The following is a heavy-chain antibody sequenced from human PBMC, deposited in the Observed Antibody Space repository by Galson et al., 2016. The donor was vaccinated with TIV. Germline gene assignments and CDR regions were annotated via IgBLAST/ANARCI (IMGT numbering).Heavy chain of an antibody. V-gene: IGHV1-69*06. CDR1: GGTFSSYA. CDR2: IIPMFDTA. Sequence: SVKVSCKGSGGTFSSYAVGWVRQVPGQGLEWLGGIIPMFDTANYAQKFQGRATITADKFTSTAYMELRSLRSEDTGIYYCARAGDQLPINYYHYAMDVWGQGTRSPSL. D-gene: IGHD2-2*01. CDR3: ARAGDQLPINYYHYAMDV. J-gene: IGHJ6*02.